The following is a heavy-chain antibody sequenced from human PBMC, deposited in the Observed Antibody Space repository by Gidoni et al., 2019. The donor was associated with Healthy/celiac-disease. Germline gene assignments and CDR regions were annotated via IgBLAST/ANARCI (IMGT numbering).Heavy chain of an antibody. CDR2: ISAYNGNT. CDR3: ARDRTPDLTPPSLTMIRSRVGIGWFDP. J-gene: IGHJ5*02. CDR1: GYTFTSYG. D-gene: IGHD3-22*01. Sequence: QVQLVQSGAEVKKPGASVKVSCKASGYTFTSYGISWVRQAPGQGLEWMGWISAYNGNTNYAQKLQGRVTMTTDTSTSTAYMELRSLRSDDTAVYYCARDRTPDLTPPSLTMIRSRVGIGWFDPWGQGTLVTVSS. V-gene: IGHV1-18*04.